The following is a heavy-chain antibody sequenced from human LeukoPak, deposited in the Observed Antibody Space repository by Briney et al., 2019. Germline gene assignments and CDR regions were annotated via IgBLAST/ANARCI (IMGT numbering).Heavy chain of an antibody. V-gene: IGHV4-59*10. CDR3: ARGGSRRGFDY. CDR1: GGSFSGYY. D-gene: IGHD6-13*01. Sequence: SETLSLTCAVYGGSFSGYYWSWIRQPAGKGLEWIGRIYTSGSTNYNPSLKSRVTMSVDTSKNQFSLKLSSVTAADTAVYYCARGGSRRGFDYWGQGTLVTVSS. CDR2: IYTSGST. J-gene: IGHJ4*02.